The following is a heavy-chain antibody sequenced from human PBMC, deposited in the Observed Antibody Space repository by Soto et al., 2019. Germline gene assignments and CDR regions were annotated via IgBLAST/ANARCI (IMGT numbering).Heavy chain of an antibody. CDR3: ASHAMAREVFDF. Sequence: QMQLVQSGAEVRKTGSSAKVSCETSGYSFTYRYLHWVRLAPGQALEWMGWITPFNNKTNYAQKFQDRVTITRDRSMSTAYMELSSLRSEDTAIYYCASHAMAREVFDFWGQGTMVSVSS. D-gene: IGHD2-8*01. CDR1: GYSFTYRY. CDR2: ITPFNNKT. V-gene: IGHV1-45*02. J-gene: IGHJ3*01.